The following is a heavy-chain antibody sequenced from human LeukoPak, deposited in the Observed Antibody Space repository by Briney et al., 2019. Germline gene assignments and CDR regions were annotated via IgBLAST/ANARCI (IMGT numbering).Heavy chain of an antibody. V-gene: IGHV3-23*01. CDR3: AKHSGYYYSSDYYFDY. Sequence: SGGSLRLSCAASGFTFSSYAMSWVRQAPGKGLEWVSAISGSGGSTYYADSVKGRFTISRDNSKNTLYLQVNSLRAEDTAVYYCAKHSGYYYSSDYYFDYWGQGTLVTVSS. D-gene: IGHD3-22*01. CDR1: GFTFSSYA. CDR2: ISGSGGST. J-gene: IGHJ4*02.